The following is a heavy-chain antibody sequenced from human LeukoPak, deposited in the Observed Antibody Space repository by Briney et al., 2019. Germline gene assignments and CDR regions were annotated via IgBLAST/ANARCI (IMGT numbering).Heavy chain of an antibody. CDR2: ISSNGYTK. CDR3: VSPPYYFDSGNYYGGY. D-gene: IGHD3-22*01. J-gene: IGHJ4*02. CDR1: GFILSSYE. Sequence: QPGGSLRLSCVASGFILSSYEINWVRQAPGKGLEWVSYISSNGYTKNYADSVKGRFTVSRDNAKNSLYLQMNSLRAEDTAIYYCVSPPYYFDSGNYYGGYWGQGTLVTVSS. V-gene: IGHV3-48*03.